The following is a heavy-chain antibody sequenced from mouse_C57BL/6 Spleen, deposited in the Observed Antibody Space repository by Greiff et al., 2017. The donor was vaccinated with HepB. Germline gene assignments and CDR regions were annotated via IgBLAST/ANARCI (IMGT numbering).Heavy chain of an antibody. CDR1: GYTFTSYW. D-gene: IGHD1-1*01. Sequence: QVQLQQSGTELVKPGASVKLSCKASGYTFTSYWMHWVKQRPGQGLEWIGNINPSNGGTNYNEKFKSKATLTVDKSSSTAYMQLSSLTSEDSAVYYCARHYYGSSYWYFDVWGTGTTVTVSS. CDR3: ARHYYGSSYWYFDV. V-gene: IGHV1-53*01. CDR2: INPSNGGT. J-gene: IGHJ1*03.